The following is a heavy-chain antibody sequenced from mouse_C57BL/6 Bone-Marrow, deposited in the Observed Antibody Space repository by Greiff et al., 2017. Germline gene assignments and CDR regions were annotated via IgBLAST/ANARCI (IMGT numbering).Heavy chain of an antibody. CDR3: AITAQAPYYAMDY. CDR2: LNPYNGGT. D-gene: IGHD3-2*02. Sequence: EVQGVESGPVLVKPGASVKMSCKASGYTFTDYYMNWVKQSHGKSLEWIGVLNPYNGGTSYNQKFKGKATLTVDKSSSTAYMELNSLTSEDSAVFYGAITAQAPYYAMDYWGQGTSVTVSS. V-gene: IGHV1-19*01. CDR1: GYTFTDYY. J-gene: IGHJ4*01.